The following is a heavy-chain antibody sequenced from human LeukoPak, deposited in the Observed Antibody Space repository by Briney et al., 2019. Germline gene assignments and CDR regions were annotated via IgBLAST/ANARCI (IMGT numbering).Heavy chain of an antibody. D-gene: IGHD3-22*01. CDR3: ARRYYDSSGYRWGYVSKRPFDY. J-gene: IGHJ4*02. CDR2: INHSGST. V-gene: IGHV4-34*01. CDR1: GGSFSDYY. Sequence: SETLSLTCAVYGGSFSDYYWSWIRQPPGKGLEWIGEINHSGSTNYNPSLKSRVTISVDTSKNQFSLRLSSVTAADTAVYYCARRYYDSSGYRWGYVSKRPFDYWGQGTLVTVSS.